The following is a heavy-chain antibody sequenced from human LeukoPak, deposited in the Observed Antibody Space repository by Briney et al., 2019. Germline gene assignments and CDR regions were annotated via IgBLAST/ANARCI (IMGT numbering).Heavy chain of an antibody. CDR2: ISGSGGST. V-gene: IGHV3-23*01. Sequence: GGSLRLSFAASGFTFSSYAMIWVRQAPGKGLEWVSAISGSGGSTYYADSVKGRFTISRDNSKNTLYLQMNSLRAEDTAVYYCAKDLGGALFGYWGQGTLVTVSS. CDR1: GFTFSSYA. D-gene: IGHD3-3*01. J-gene: IGHJ4*02. CDR3: AKDLGGALFGY.